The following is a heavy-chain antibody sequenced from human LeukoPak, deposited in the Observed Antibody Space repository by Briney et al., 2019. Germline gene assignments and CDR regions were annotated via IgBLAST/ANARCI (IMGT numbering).Heavy chain of an antibody. CDR1: GYTLTELS. CDR2: FDPEDGET. CDR3: ATGIIWFGESYGDY. J-gene: IGHJ4*02. D-gene: IGHD3-10*01. V-gene: IGHV1-24*01. Sequence: ASVKVSCKVSGYTLTELSMHRVRQAPGKGLEWMGGFDPEDGETIYAQKFQGRVTMTEDTSTDTAYMELSSLRSEDTAVYYCATGIIWFGESYGDYWGQGTLVTVSS.